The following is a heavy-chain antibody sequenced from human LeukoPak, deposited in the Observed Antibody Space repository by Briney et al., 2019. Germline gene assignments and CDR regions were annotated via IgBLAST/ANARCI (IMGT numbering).Heavy chain of an antibody. CDR2: ISNDGSNK. V-gene: IGHV3-30*18. CDR3: AKSGIAAAGQRGYFDY. J-gene: IGHJ4*02. Sequence: GSLRLXXAASGFXFSSYGIHWVRQAPGKGLEWVAVISNDGSNKYYADSVKGRFTISRDNSKNTVYLQMNSLRGEDTAVYYCAKSGIAAAGQRGYFDYWGQGTLVTVSS. CDR1: GFXFSSYG. D-gene: IGHD6-13*01.